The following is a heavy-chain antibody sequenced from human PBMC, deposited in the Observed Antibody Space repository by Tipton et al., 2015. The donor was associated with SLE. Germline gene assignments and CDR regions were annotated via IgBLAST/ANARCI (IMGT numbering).Heavy chain of an antibody. J-gene: IGHJ3*01. CDR2: IRRKPNNYAT. CDR1: GFIFSDSA. Sequence: GSLRLSCAASGFIFSDSAIHWVRQAPGKGLEWLGRIRRKPNNYATTYAASVRGRFTISRDDSKNTAYLKMSSLKTEDTAVYYCTTALHWLIAFDVWGRGTMVTVSS. CDR3: TTALHWLIAFDV. V-gene: IGHV3-73*01. D-gene: IGHD6-19*01.